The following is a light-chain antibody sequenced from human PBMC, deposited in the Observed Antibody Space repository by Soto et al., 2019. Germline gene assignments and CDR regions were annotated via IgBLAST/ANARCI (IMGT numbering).Light chain of an antibody. CDR1: QSVLYSSNNKNY. Sequence: DIVMTQSPHSLAVSLGERATINCKSSQSVLYSSNNKNYLAWYQQKPGQPPKLLIYWASTRESGVPDRFSGSESGTDFTLTISSLQAEDVAVYYCQQYYSAPWTFGQGTKVEIK. V-gene: IGKV4-1*01. CDR3: QQYYSAPWT. CDR2: WAS. J-gene: IGKJ1*01.